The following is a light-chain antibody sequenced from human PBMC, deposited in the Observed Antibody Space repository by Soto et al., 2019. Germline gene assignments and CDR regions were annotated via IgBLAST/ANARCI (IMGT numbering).Light chain of an antibody. CDR1: QGISNY. J-gene: IGKJ3*01. V-gene: IGKV1-27*01. CDR2: AAS. Sequence: DIQMTQSPSSLSASVGDRVTITCRASQGISNYIAWYQQKPGKAPKLLIYAASTLQSGVPSRFSGSASGTDFTLTINSLQPEDVATYSCQKYSSVPLFGPGTKVHIK. CDR3: QKYSSVPL.